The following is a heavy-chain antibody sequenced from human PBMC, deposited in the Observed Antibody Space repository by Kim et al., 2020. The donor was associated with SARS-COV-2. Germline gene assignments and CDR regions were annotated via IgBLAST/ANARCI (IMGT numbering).Heavy chain of an antibody. Sequence: GGSLRLSCAASGFTFSSYSMNWVRQAPGKGLEWVSYISSSSSTIYYADSVKGRFTISRDNAKNSLYLQMNSLRDEDTAVYYCARDGAVVVPAAIYYFDYWGQGTLVTVSS. CDR1: GFTFSSYS. J-gene: IGHJ4*02. CDR3: ARDGAVVVPAAIYYFDY. D-gene: IGHD2-2*01. V-gene: IGHV3-48*02. CDR2: ISSSSSTI.